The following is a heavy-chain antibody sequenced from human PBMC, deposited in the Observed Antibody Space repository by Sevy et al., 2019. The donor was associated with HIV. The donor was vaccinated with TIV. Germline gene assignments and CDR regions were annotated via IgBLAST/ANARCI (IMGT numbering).Heavy chain of an antibody. Sequence: GGSLRLSCAASGFTFSNYAMSWVRQTPGKGLEWVSAISGSAHRTYYTDSVKGRFTISRDNSKNMLFLQMNSLRAEDTDVYYCVKEGSEYSCSDYWGQGTLVTVSS. D-gene: IGHD4-4*01. CDR2: ISGSAHRT. CDR3: VKEGSEYSCSDY. CDR1: GFTFSNYA. V-gene: IGHV3-23*01. J-gene: IGHJ4*02.